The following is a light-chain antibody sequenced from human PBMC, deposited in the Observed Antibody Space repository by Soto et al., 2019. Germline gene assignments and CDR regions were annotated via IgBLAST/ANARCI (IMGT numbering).Light chain of an antibody. CDR1: QSLSSNS. CDR3: QQYGGSPPCT. CDR2: GVS. V-gene: IGKV3D-20*01. Sequence: EIVLTQSPVTLSLSPGERATLSCGASQSLSSNSLAWYQHKPGLAPRLLVYGVSIRATGIPDRFSGSGSGTGFTLTISRLEPEDFAVYYCQQYGGSPPCTFGQGTKVEIK. J-gene: IGKJ2*02.